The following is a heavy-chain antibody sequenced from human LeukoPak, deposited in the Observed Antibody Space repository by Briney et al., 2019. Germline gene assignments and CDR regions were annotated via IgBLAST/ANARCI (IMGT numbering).Heavy chain of an antibody. J-gene: IGHJ4*02. CDR2: IYYSGNT. D-gene: IGHD4-11*01. CDR1: GGSISSSSYY. Sequence: RPSETLSLTCSVSGGSISSSSYYWGWIRQPPGKGLDGIGSIYYSGNTYNNPSLTSPVTISVDTSKNQLSLKLPSVTAADPAVYYCAMPTVIASSWSLAYWGQGTLVTVSS. V-gene: IGHV4-39*01. CDR3: AMPTVIASSWSLAY.